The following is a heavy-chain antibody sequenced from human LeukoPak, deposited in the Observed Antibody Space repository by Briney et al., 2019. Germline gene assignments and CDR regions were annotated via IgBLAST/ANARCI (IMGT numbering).Heavy chain of an antibody. V-gene: IGHV3-30*03. CDR3: ARADYDYVWGSYRQYYFDY. Sequence: GGSLRLSCAASGFTFTTYWMSWVRQAPGKGLEWVTLISYDGSNKYYADSVKGRFTISRDNAKNSLYLQMNSLRAEDTAVYYCARADYDYVWGSYRQYYFDYWGQGTLVTVSS. CDR1: GFTFTTYW. D-gene: IGHD3-16*02. J-gene: IGHJ4*02. CDR2: ISYDGSNK.